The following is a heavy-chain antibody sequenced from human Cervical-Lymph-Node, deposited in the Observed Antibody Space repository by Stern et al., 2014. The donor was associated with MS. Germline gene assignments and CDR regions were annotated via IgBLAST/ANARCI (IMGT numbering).Heavy chain of an antibody. CDR2: INPNSGAT. D-gene: IGHD3-16*01. CDR1: GYGFTNYD. CDR3: ARRTIGWTEVAFSDYFDV. J-gene: IGHJ3*01. V-gene: IGHV1-8*01. Sequence: QLVQSGAEVRKPGASVKVACKASGYGFTNYDINWVRKASGQVLEWMGWINPNSGATGYAQNFQGRLTMTRDTSTDTVDMELSDLTSEDTGVYYCARRTIGWTEVAFSDYFDVWGQGTVITVSS.